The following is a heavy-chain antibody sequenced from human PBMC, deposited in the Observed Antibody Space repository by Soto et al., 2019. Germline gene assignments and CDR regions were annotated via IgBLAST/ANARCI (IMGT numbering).Heavy chain of an antibody. CDR1: GYTFMSYV. V-gene: IGHV1-18*01. Sequence: SLKLSCKSSGYTFMSYVISWVRQAPGQGLEWMGWIITYNGNANYAQKFQGRVTMTTDTSTGTAYMELRSLRSDDTAVYYCARFRGRDYYYGMDVWGQGTTVTVSS. J-gene: IGHJ6*02. D-gene: IGHD3-10*01. CDR2: IITYNGNA. CDR3: ARFRGRDYYYGMDV.